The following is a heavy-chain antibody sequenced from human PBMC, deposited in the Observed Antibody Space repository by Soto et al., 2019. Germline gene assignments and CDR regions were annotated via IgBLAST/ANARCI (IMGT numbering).Heavy chain of an antibody. D-gene: IGHD1-20*01. J-gene: IGHJ4*02. CDR2: IYWNGET. Sequence: QITLKESGPTLVKPTQTLTLTCNFSGFSLSTGGVGVAWVRQPPGKALEWLTLIYWNGETRTSPSPENRPTVAKDASKTVVPLTITNMAPVDTGTYYCARLPLFADYNLDYWGQGIRVTVSS. CDR1: GFSLSTGGVG. V-gene: IGHV2-5*01. CDR3: ARLPLFADYNLDY.